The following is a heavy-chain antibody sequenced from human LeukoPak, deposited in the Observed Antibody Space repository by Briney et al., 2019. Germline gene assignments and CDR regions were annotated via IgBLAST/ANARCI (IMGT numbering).Heavy chain of an antibody. Sequence: PGGSLRLSCAASGFTFSSYAMSWVRQAPGKGLEWVSAISGSGGSTYYADSVKGRFTISRDNSKNTLYLQMNSLRAEDTAVYYSPKHRSSRGYFDYWGQGSLVIVSS. CDR3: PKHRSSRGYFDY. CDR2: ISGSGGST. V-gene: IGHV3-23*01. CDR1: GFTFSSYA. J-gene: IGHJ4*02. D-gene: IGHD2-2*01.